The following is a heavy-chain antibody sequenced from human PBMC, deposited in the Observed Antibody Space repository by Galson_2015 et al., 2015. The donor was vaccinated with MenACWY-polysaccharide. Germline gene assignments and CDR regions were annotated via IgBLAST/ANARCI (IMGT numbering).Heavy chain of an antibody. CDR1: GFTFSDYY. J-gene: IGHJ5*02. CDR2: ISSSSRTI. Sequence: SLRLSCAASGFTFSDYYMTWLRQAPGKGLEWIAYISSSSRTIYYADSVKGRFTISRDNAQNALYLQMNSLRVEDTAVYYCARVGAWYPWGQGTLVTVSS. V-gene: IGHV3-11*01. CDR3: ARVGAWYP. D-gene: IGHD6-19*01.